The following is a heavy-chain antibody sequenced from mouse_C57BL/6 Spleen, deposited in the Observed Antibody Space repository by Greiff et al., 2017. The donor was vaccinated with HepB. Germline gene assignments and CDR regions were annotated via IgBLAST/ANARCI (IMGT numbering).Heavy chain of an antibody. D-gene: IGHD3-1*01. CDR2: IYPNSGGT. Sequence: QVQLQQPGAELVKPGASVKLSCKASGYTFTSYWMHWVKQRPGRGLEWIGGIYPNSGGTNYNEKFKSKATLTVDKPSSTAYMQLSSLTSEDSAVYYCARPGGYYAMDYWGQGTSVTVSS. CDR1: GYTFTSYW. CDR3: ARPGGYYAMDY. V-gene: IGHV1-72*01. J-gene: IGHJ4*01.